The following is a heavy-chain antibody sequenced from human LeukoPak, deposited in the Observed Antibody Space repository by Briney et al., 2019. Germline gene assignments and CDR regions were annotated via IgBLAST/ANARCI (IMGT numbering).Heavy chain of an antibody. D-gene: IGHD3-9*01. J-gene: IGHJ6*02. CDR2: IYYSGST. V-gene: IGHV4-59*01. Sequence: PSETLSLTCTVSGGSISSYYWSWIRQPPGKGLEWIGYIYYSGSTNYNPSLKSRVTISVDTSKNQFSLKLSSVTAADTAVYYCARVYGRDYDILTGHYYYYGMDVWGQGTTVTVSS. CDR1: GGSISSYY. CDR3: ARVYGRDYDILTGHYYYYGMDV.